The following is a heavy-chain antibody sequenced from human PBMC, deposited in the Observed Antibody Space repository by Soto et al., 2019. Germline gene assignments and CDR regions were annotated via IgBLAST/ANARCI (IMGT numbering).Heavy chain of an antibody. CDR2: TSNSGST. CDR3: ARGGGSTKVDY. J-gene: IGHJ4*02. CDR1: GGSITSSGYY. D-gene: IGHD2-2*01. Sequence: QVQLQESGPGLVKPSQTPSLTCTVSGGSITSSGYYWSWIRQHPGEGLEWIGFTSNSGSTSYNPSLKSRVTISVDTSSNPFSLNLKSVTAADTAVYYCARGGGSTKVDYWGQGTLVTVSP. V-gene: IGHV4-31*03.